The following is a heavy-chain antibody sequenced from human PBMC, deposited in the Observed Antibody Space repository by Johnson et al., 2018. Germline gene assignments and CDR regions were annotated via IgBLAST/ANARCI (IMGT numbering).Heavy chain of an antibody. V-gene: IGHV3-21*01. D-gene: IGHD4/OR15-4a*01. CDR1: GFTFSSYS. CDR3: ARVGAEGHYYYYYGMGV. Sequence: VQLVESGGGLVKPGGSLRLSCAASGFTFSSYSMNWVRQAPGKGLEWVSYISSSGAIYYTASVKGRFTISRENAKNSLYLQMNSLRAEDTAVYYCARVGAEGHYYYYYGMGVGGQGTTVTVSS. CDR2: ISSSGAI. J-gene: IGHJ6*02.